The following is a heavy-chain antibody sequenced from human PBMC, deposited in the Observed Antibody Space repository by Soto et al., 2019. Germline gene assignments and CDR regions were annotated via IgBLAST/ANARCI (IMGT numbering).Heavy chain of an antibody. Sequence: GGSLRLSCAASGFTFSSNWLHWVRQAPGKGLVWVSRINSDGSSTSYADSVKGRFTISRDNAKNTLYLQMNSLRAEDTAVYYCARGFFPNIVLLAPGPYYFYYRGRGTPVTVSS. CDR2: INSDGSST. V-gene: IGHV3-74*01. CDR3: ARGFFPNIVLLAPGPYYFYY. J-gene: IGHJ4*02. CDR1: GFTFSSNW. D-gene: IGHD2-15*01.